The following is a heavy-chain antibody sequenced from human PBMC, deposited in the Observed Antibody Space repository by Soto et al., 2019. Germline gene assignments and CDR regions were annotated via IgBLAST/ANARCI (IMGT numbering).Heavy chain of an antibody. CDR1: GFTFTHYW. CDR2: INIDGTEK. CDR3: ARNRGWEMLDY. V-gene: IGHV3-7*01. J-gene: IGHJ4*02. D-gene: IGHD6-19*01. Sequence: EVQLVESGGALVQPGGSLRLSCATSGFTFTHYWMNWVRQAPGKGLEWVAHINIDGTEKYYGDSVKGRFTISRDNARNSLYLQMESLRDEDRAVYYCARNRGWEMLDYWGQGTLVTVSS.